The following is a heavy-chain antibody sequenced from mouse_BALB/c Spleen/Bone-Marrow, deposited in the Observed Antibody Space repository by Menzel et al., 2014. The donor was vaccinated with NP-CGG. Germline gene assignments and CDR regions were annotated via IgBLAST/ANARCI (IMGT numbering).Heavy chain of an antibody. V-gene: IGHV7-3*02. Sequence: EVMLVESGGGLVRPAGSLRLSCATSGFTFTDYYMSWVRQPPGKALEWLGFIRNKANAYSTEYSASVKGRFTIYRDNSQGLLNLQMNTLRAEDSATCNSGEDDFYAMDYWCQGTSVTVSS. CDR3: GEDDFYAMDY. CDR1: GFTFTDYY. J-gene: IGHJ4*01. CDR2: IRNKANAYST.